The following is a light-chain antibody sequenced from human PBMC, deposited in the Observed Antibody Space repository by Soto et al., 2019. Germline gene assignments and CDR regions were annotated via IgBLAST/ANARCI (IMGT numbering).Light chain of an antibody. CDR3: HQYATSPQT. CDR2: GPS. J-gene: IGKJ1*01. CDR1: QSVPKNY. V-gene: IGKV3-20*01. Sequence: EIVLTQSPGTLSLSPGERATLSCRASQSVPKNYLAWYQHKPGQAPRLLIHGPSSRATGIPDRFSGSGSGTDFTLSISRLEPEDFEVYYCHQYATSPQTFGQGTKVAIK.